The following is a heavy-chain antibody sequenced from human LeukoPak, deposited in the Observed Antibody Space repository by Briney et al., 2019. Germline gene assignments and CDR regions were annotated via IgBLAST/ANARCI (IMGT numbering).Heavy chain of an antibody. CDR1: GFTFGRYA. Sequence: GGSLRLSCSASGFTFGRYAMNWVRQAPGRGLEWVSSISDGSTYIYYADSVKGRFTISRDNAKNSLDLQMNSLRAEDTAIYYCARDNGYNFDSWGQGTLVTVSS. CDR2: ISDGSTYI. CDR3: ARDNGYNFDS. J-gene: IGHJ4*02. V-gene: IGHV3-21*01. D-gene: IGHD5-18*01.